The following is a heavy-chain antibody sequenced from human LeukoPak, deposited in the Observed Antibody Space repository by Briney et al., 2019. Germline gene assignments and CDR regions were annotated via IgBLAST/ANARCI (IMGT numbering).Heavy chain of an antibody. V-gene: IGHV3-48*03. J-gene: IGHJ4*02. D-gene: IGHD3-22*01. CDR3: ARDQRAKKYFYDSSGSSAY. Sequence: GGSLRLSCAAFGFTFSNYEVNWVRQAPGKGLEWISYISSSGSTIYYADSVKGRFTISRDNAKNSVYLQMNSLRAEDTAVYYCARDQRAKKYFYDSSGSSAYWGQGTQVTVSS. CDR2: ISSSGSTI. CDR1: GFTFSNYE.